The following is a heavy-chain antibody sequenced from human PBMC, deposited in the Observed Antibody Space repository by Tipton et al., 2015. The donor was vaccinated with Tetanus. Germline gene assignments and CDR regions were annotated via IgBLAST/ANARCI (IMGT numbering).Heavy chain of an antibody. D-gene: IGHD2-15*01. CDR3: AREADCSGGSCFSGDFDN. CDR2: SWYDGTDK. Sequence: SLRLSCAASGFIFSSYGIHWVRQAPGKGLEWVAVSWYDGTDKYYADSVKGRFTISRDNSKNTLYLQMNSLRAEGTAVYYWAREADCSGGSCFSGDFDNWGQGTQVTVSS. CDR1: GFIFSSYG. V-gene: IGHV3-33*01. J-gene: IGHJ4*02.